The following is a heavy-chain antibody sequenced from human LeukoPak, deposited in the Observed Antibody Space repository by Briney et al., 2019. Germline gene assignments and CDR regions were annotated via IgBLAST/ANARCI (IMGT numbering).Heavy chain of an antibody. CDR2: VYYSGST. D-gene: IGHD6-13*01. Sequence: SETLSLTCSVSGGSISSYYWSWIRQPPGKGLEWIGFVYYSGSTNYNPSLKSRVTISVDTSKNQFSLKLSSVTAADTAVYYCARLVHNWFDPWGQGTLVTVSS. CDR1: GGSISSYY. CDR3: ARLVHNWFDP. V-gene: IGHV4-59*01. J-gene: IGHJ5*02.